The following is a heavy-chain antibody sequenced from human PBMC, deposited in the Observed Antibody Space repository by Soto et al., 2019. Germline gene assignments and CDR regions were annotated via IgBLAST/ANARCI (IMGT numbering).Heavy chain of an antibody. J-gene: IGHJ6*02. CDR1: GGSFSGYY. D-gene: IGHD3-16*02. CDR3: ARGSGNDYVWGSYRYTSRGMDV. V-gene: IGHV4-34*01. Sequence: SETLSLTCAVYGGSFSGYYWSWIRQPPGKGLEWIGEINHSGSTNYNPSLKSRVTISVDTSKNQFSLKLSSVTAADTAVYYCARGSGNDYVWGSYRYTSRGMDVWGQGTTVPVSS. CDR2: INHSGST.